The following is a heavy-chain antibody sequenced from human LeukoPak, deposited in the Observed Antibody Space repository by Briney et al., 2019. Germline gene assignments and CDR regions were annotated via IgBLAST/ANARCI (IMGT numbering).Heavy chain of an antibody. CDR1: GGSISSDY. D-gene: IGHD2-15*01. CDR2: IYYTGST. J-gene: IGHJ6*02. V-gene: IGHV4-59*01. CDR3: ARETGGSGPYYYYGMDV. Sequence: SETLSLTCTVSGGSISSDYWTWIRQTPGEGLEWIVYIYYTGSTNYNPSLKSRLTISLDRSKNQFSMKLSSVTAADTAVYYCARETGGSGPYYYYGMDVWGQGTTLTVSS.